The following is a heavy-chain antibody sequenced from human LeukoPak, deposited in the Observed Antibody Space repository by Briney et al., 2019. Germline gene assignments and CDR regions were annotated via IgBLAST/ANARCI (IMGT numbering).Heavy chain of an antibody. V-gene: IGHV3-11*01. J-gene: IGHJ5*02. CDR1: GFTFSDYY. D-gene: IGHD6-6*01. Sequence: KPGGSLRLSCAASGFTFSDYYMSWIRQAPGKGLEWVSYISSSGSTIYYADSVKGRFTISRDNSKNTLYLQMNSLRAEDTAVYYCAKDVVRVSSKGWFDPWGQGTLVSVSS. CDR2: ISSSGSTI. CDR3: AKDVVRVSSKGWFDP.